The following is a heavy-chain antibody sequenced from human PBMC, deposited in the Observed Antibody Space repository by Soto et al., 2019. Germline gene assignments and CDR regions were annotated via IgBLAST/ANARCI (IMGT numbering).Heavy chain of an antibody. Sequence: SETLSLTCAVYGGSFSGYYWSWIRQPPGKGLEWIGEINHSGSTNYNPSLKSRVTISVDTPKNQISLKLSSVTAADTAVYYCARGGRSVNLELRDPGPKYYFDYWGQGTLVTVSS. J-gene: IGHJ4*02. CDR1: GGSFSGYY. CDR2: INHSGST. D-gene: IGHD1-7*01. CDR3: ARGGRSVNLELRDPGPKYYFDY. V-gene: IGHV4-34*01.